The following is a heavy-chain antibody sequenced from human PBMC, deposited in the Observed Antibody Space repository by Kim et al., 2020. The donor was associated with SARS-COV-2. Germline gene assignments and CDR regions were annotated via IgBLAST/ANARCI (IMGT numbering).Heavy chain of an antibody. CDR1: GFDFRAYW. CDR2: MEPDGRDI. CDR3: ARPYCRGGRCSWRYES. J-gene: IGHJ5*02. Sequence: GGSLRLSCVASGFDFRAYWMSWVRQAPGKGLEWVANMEPDGRDIYYLDSVRGRFTISRDNAKESVYLQMNSLRAEDTAVYYCARPYCRGGRCSWRYESWGQGTLVTVSS. V-gene: IGHV3-7*01. D-gene: IGHD2-15*01.